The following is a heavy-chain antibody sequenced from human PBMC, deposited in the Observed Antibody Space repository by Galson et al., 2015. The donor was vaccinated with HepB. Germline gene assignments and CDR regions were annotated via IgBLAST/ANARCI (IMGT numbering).Heavy chain of an antibody. CDR2: ISYDGSNK. Sequence: SLRLSCAASGFTFSSYGMHWVRQAPGKGLEWVAVISYDGSNKYYADSVKGRFTISRDNSKNTLYLQMNSLRAEDTAVYYCAKRWNYDSSGYYLDWGQGTLVTVSS. D-gene: IGHD3-22*01. CDR1: GFTFSSYG. V-gene: IGHV3-30*18. CDR3: AKRWNYDSSGYYLD. J-gene: IGHJ4*02.